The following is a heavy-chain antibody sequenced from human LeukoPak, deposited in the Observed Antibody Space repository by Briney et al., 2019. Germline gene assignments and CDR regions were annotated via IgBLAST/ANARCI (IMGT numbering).Heavy chain of an antibody. Sequence: GSLRLSCAASGFTVSSNYMSWVRQAPGKGLEWVSVIYSGGSTYYADSEKGRFTISRDNSKNTLYLQMNSLRAEDTAVYYCARDSGWYSGPYYFDYWGQGTLVTVSS. J-gene: IGHJ4*02. CDR2: IYSGGST. CDR1: GFTVSSNY. V-gene: IGHV3-66*01. CDR3: ARDSGWYSGPYYFDY. D-gene: IGHD6-19*01.